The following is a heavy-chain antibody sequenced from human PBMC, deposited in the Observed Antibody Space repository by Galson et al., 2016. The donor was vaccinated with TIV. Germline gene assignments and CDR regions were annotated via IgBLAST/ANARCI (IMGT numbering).Heavy chain of an antibody. V-gene: IGHV1-69*13. D-gene: IGHD3-16*01. CDR2: VLPISGAT. J-gene: IGHJ4*02. CDR3: ARDIPCGGSCYFFDD. Sequence: SVKVSCKASGGTLNNYAVNWVRLALGQGLEWMGGVLPISGATNYAQGFQDRVTITADAFTSTVFMELSSLRSGDTAVYFCARDIPCGGSCYFFDDWGQGTLVTVSS. CDR1: GGTLNNYA.